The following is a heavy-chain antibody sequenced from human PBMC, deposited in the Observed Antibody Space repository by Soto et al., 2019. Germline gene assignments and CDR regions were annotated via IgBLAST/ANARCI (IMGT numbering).Heavy chain of an antibody. CDR2: INHSGST. CDR1: GGSFSGYY. CDR3: ARMAHVLMVYAKGGWFDP. V-gene: IGHV4-34*01. J-gene: IGHJ5*02. Sequence: QVQLQQWGAGLLKPSETLSLTCAVYGGSFSGYYWSWIRQPPGKGLEWIGEINHSGSTNYNPSLKSRVTISVDTSKNQFSLKLSSVTDADTAVYYCARMAHVLMVYAKGGWFDPWGQGTLVTVSS. D-gene: IGHD2-8*01.